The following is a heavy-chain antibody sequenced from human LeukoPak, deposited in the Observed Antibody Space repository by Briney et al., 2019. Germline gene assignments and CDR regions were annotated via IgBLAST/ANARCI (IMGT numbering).Heavy chain of an antibody. CDR2: IYYSGST. V-gene: IGHV4-59*01. Sequence: PSETLSLTCTVSGGSISSYYWSWIRQPPGKGLEWIGYIYYSGSTNYNPSLKSRVTISVDTSKNQFSLKLSSVTAADTAVYYCATHCEAEYSSSSCAFDIWGQGTMVTVSS. J-gene: IGHJ3*02. CDR3: ATHCEAEYSSSSCAFDI. CDR1: GGSISSYY. D-gene: IGHD6-6*01.